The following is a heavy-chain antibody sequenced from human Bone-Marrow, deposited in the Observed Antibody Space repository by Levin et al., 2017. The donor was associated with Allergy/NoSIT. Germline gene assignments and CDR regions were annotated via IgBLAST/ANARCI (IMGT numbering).Heavy chain of an antibody. Sequence: PGGSLRLSCEASGFSFSTCGMHWVRQAPGKGLEWVAVIFYNGFEKNYADSVKGRFIVSRDNSKNTLFLQMNSLRVEDTAVYYCARDWEYTYDGTVYSSHPFDYWGQGTLVTVSS. CDR3: ARDWEYTYDGTVYSSHPFDY. CDR2: IFYNGFEK. J-gene: IGHJ4*02. V-gene: IGHV3-33*01. CDR1: GFSFSTCG. D-gene: IGHD1-7*01.